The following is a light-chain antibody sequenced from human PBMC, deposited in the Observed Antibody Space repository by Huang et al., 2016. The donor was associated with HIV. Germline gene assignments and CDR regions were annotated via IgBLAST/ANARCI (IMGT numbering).Light chain of an antibody. CDR3: QQSYNNPA. CDR1: QSISTY. V-gene: IGKV1-39*01. Sequence: DIQMTQSPSSLSASVGDRVNVTCRASQSISTYLNWYQKRPVKATNLLIFAAANLQSGVPSRFSGRGSGTDFTLTISSLQPEDFATYYCQQSYNNPAFGQGTKVEI. CDR2: AAA. J-gene: IGKJ1*01.